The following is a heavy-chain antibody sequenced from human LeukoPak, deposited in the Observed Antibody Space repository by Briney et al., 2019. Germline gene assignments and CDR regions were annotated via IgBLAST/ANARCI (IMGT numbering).Heavy chain of an antibody. V-gene: IGHV3-48*02. J-gene: IGHJ4*02. CDR1: GFTFSDYN. CDR2: INMSSTIM. D-gene: IGHD3-10*01. Sequence: GGSLRLSCTATGFTFSDYNMTWVRQAPGKGLEWIAYINMSSTIMYYSDSVEGRFIISRDNARHLLYLQMNSLRDGDTGVYYCARQHREIRDFGPQPQTFDIWGQGSLVTVS. CDR3: ARQHREIRDFGPQPQTFDI.